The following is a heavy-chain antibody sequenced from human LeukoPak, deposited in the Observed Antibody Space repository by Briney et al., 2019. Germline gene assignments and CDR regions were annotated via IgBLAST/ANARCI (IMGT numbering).Heavy chain of an antibody. Sequence: PSETLSLTCTVTGGSFTTYYWSWIRQPPGKGLEWIGHFYYSGSTNYNPSLRSRVTISVDTSRNQFSLRLTSVTTADTAVYYCARGQGGNYYLNYFDYWGQGALVTVSS. V-gene: IGHV4-59*12. D-gene: IGHD1-26*01. J-gene: IGHJ4*02. CDR1: GGSFTTYY. CDR2: FYYSGST. CDR3: ARGQGGNYYLNYFDY.